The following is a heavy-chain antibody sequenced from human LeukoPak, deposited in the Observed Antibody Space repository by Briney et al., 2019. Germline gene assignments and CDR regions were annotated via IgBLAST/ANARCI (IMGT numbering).Heavy chain of an antibody. J-gene: IGHJ4*02. CDR3: ARNHDSSGYYLDY. V-gene: IGHV1-46*01. Sequence: PGRSLRLSCAASGYTFASYYMHWVRQAPGQGLEWMGIINPSGGSTSYAQKFQGRVTMTRDTSTSTVYMELSSLRSEDTAVYYCARNHDSSGYYLDYWGQGTLVTVSS. CDR2: INPSGGST. CDR1: GYTFASYY. D-gene: IGHD3-22*01.